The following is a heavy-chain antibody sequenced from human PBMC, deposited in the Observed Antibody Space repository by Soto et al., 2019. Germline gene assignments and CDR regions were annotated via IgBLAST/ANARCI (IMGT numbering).Heavy chain of an antibody. V-gene: IGHV3-30*18. CDR2: ISYDGSNK. CDR3: AKDPIFQYSSRAFYYYYYMDV. J-gene: IGHJ6*03. D-gene: IGHD6-13*01. Sequence: GGSLRLSCAASGFTFSSYGMHWVRQAPGKGLEWVAVISYDGSNKYYADSVKGRFTISRDNSKNTLYLQMNSLRAEDTAVYYCAKDPIFQYSSRAFYYYYYMDVWGKGTTVTVSS. CDR1: GFTFSSYG.